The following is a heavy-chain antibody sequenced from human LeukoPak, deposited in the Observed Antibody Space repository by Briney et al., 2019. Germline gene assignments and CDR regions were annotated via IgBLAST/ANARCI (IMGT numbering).Heavy chain of an antibody. Sequence: GGSLRLSCAASGFTFSSYSMNWVRQAPGKGLEWVAVISYDGSNKYYADSVKGRFTISRDNSKNTLYLQMNSLRAEDTAVYYCAKVPPDYWGQGTLVTVSS. CDR3: AKVPPDY. CDR2: ISYDGSNK. V-gene: IGHV3-30*18. CDR1: GFTFSSYS. J-gene: IGHJ4*02.